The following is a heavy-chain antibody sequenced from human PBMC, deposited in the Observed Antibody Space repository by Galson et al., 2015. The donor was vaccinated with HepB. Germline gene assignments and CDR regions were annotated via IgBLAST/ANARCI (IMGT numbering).Heavy chain of an antibody. D-gene: IGHD3-10*01. Sequence: SLRLSCAASGFTFGHFAIHWVRQAPGKGLEWVASITYDGSETFHADSVKGRFTISRDNFSNRLFPQMDSLRPEDTALYYCATLGLGFDYWGQGTLVTVSS. J-gene: IGHJ4*02. CDR1: GFTFGHFA. V-gene: IGHV3-30*04. CDR2: ITYDGSET. CDR3: ATLGLGFDY.